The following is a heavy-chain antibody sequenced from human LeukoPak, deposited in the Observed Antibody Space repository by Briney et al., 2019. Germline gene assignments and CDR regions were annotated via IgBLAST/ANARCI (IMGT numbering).Heavy chain of an antibody. Sequence: PGGSLRLSCAASGFTFSNYGMHWVRQAPGKGLEWVAFIRYDGNSQYFADSVKGRFTISRDNSKNTLYLQMNSLRAEDTAVYYCAKGRGLGDFDYWGQGTLVTVSS. V-gene: IGHV3-30*02. CDR2: IRYDGNSQ. CDR3: AKGRGLGDFDY. J-gene: IGHJ4*02. CDR1: GFTFSNYG. D-gene: IGHD3-10*01.